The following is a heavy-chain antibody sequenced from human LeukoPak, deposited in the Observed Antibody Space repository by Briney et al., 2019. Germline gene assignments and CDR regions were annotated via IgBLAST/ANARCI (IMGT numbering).Heavy chain of an antibody. J-gene: IGHJ4*02. CDR2: ISGSGGST. V-gene: IGHV3-23*01. D-gene: IGHD3-22*01. CDR3: AKGYYYDSSGYYGGDY. Sequence: GGSLRLSCAASGFTFSSYAMSWVRQAPGKGLEWVSAISGSGGSTYYADSVKGRFTISRDNSENTLYLQMNSLRAEDTAVYYCAKGYYYDSSGYYGGDYWGQGTLVTVSS. CDR1: GFTFSSYA.